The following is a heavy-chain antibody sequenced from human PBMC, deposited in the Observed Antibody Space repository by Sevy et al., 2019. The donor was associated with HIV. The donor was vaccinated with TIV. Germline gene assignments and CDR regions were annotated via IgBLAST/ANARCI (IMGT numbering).Heavy chain of an antibody. V-gene: IGHV3-48*01. Sequence: GESLKISCAASGFTFSDYSMNWVRQAPGKGLEWVSYISSSSSPIYYADSVKGRFTISRDNAKNSLYLQMNSLRVEDTAVYYCARNGDYDYWGQGTLVTVSS. CDR3: ARNGDYDY. CDR2: ISSSSSPI. D-gene: IGHD4-17*01. J-gene: IGHJ4*02. CDR1: GFTFSDYS.